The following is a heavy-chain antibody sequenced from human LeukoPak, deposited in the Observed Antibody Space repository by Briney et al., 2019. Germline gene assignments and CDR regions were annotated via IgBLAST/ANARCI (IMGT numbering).Heavy chain of an antibody. Sequence: SVKVSRKASGGTFSSYAISWVRQAPGQGLEWMGGIIPIFGTANYAQKFQGRVTITADESTSTAYMELSSLRSEDTAVYYCATQGRGEQLVEYYFDYWGQGTLVTVSS. V-gene: IGHV1-69*13. CDR2: IIPIFGTA. CDR1: GGTFSSYA. D-gene: IGHD6-13*01. J-gene: IGHJ4*02. CDR3: ATQGRGEQLVEYYFDY.